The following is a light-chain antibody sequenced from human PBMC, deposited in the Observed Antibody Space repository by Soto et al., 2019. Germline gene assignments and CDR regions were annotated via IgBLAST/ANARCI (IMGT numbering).Light chain of an antibody. J-gene: IGLJ1*01. CDR3: SSYTSSSTLDV. CDR1: SSDIGTYNA. CDR2: DVT. V-gene: IGLV2-11*01. Sequence: QSVLTQPRSVSGSPGQSVTISCTGTSSDIGTYNAVSWYQQNPGKAPKMMIFDVTKRPSGVPDRFSGSKSGNTASLTISGLQAEDEADYYCSSYTSSSTLDVFGTGTKV.